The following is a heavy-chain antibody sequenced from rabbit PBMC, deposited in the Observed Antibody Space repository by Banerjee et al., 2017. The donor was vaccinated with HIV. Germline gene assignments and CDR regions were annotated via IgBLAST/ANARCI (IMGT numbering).Heavy chain of an antibody. CDR1: GFSFSSSYY. CDR2: IYIGSSINT. V-gene: IGHV1S40*01. J-gene: IGHJ4*01. D-gene: IGHD1-1*01. Sequence: QSLEESGGGLVQPEGSLTLTCTASGFSFSSSYYMCWVRQAPGKGLEWIGCIYIGSSINTYYASWAKGQFTISKTSSTTVTLQMTSLTAADTATYFCVRDGSGSGWDFKLWGQGTLVTVS. CDR3: VRDGSGSGWDFKL.